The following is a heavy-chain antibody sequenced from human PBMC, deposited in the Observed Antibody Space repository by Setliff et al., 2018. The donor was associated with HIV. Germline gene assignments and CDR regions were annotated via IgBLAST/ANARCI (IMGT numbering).Heavy chain of an antibody. CDR3: ARRVPPIPSGDLDY. CDR2: MNPNTGNT. Sequence: ASVKVSCKASGYTFTSYDINWVRQATGQGLEWMGWMNPNTGNTHYAPKFQGRVTMTRDTSISTAYMDLSRLRSDDTAVNYCARRVPPIPSGDLDYWGQGTLVTVSS. J-gene: IGHJ4*02. D-gene: IGHD4-17*01. CDR1: GYTFTSYD. V-gene: IGHV1-8*01.